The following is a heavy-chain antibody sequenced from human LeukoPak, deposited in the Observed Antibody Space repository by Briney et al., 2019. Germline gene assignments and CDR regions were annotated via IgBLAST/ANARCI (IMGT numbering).Heavy chain of an antibody. CDR3: ARASVTYYYYYYMDV. J-gene: IGHJ6*03. CDR1: AGSITNYY. V-gene: IGHV4-59*01. Sequence: SETLSLTCTVSAGSITNYYWTWIRQPPGKGLEWIGYIHYSGSTNYNPSLKSRVTISVDTSKNQFSLKLSSVTAADTAVYYCARASVTYYYYYYMDVWGKGTTVTVSS. D-gene: IGHD4-11*01. CDR2: IHYSGST.